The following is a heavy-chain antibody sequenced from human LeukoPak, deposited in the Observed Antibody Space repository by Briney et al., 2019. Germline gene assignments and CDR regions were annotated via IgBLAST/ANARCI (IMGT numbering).Heavy chain of an antibody. V-gene: IGHV4-31*03. Sequence: PSETLSLTCTVSGGSITSGGSYWSWIRQHPGKGLEWIGYIYYSGSTYYNPSLKSRVTISVDTSKNQFSLKLSSVTAADTAVYYCASLGSRGSGAAMVRDYWGQGTLVTVSS. CDR3: ASLGSRGSGAAMVRDY. J-gene: IGHJ4*02. D-gene: IGHD5-18*01. CDR2: IYYSGST. CDR1: GGSITSGGSY.